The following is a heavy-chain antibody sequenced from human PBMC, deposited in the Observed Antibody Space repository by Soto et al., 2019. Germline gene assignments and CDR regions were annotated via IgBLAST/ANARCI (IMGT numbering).Heavy chain of an antibody. J-gene: IGHJ4*02. V-gene: IGHV3-64D*06. Sequence: GGSLRLSCSASGFSFSTYDVHWVRQAPAKGLEFVAGISPNGAATYYADSVKGRSTISRDNSKNTLYLQMNSLTPDDTAVYYCVKSTDDWGLGTLVTVSS. CDR3: VKSTDD. CDR2: ISPNGAAT. CDR1: GFSFSTYD.